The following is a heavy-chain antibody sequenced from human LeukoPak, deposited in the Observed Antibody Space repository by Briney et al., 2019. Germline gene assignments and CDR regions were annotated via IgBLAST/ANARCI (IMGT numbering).Heavy chain of an antibody. CDR2: ISAYNGNT. J-gene: IGHJ5*02. D-gene: IGHD3-9*01. CDR3: ARGHWSRITIFSWAPWFDP. V-gene: IGHV1-18*01. CDR1: GYTFTSYG. Sequence: ASVKVSCKASGYTFTSYGISWVRQAPGQGLEWMGWISAYNGNTNYAQKLQGRVTMTRNTSISTAYMELSSLRSEDTAVYYCARGHWSRITIFSWAPWFDPWGQGTLVTVSS.